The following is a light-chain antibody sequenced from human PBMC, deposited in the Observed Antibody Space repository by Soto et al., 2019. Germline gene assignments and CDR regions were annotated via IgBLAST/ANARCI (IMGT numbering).Light chain of an antibody. CDR2: DAS. CDR1: QSISRY. Sequence: EIVLTQSPATLSLSPGERATLSCRASQSISRYLAWYQQKPGQAPRLLFYDASIRAAGIPARFRGSGSGTDFSLTISSLEPADPALHYCQQRRDWPRTFGRGTKLEIK. CDR3: QQRRDWPRT. V-gene: IGKV3-11*01. J-gene: IGKJ2*01.